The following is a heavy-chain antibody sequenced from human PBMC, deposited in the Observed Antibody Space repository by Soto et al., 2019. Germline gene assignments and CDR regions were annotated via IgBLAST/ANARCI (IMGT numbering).Heavy chain of an antibody. J-gene: IGHJ4*02. V-gene: IGHV1-46*01. D-gene: IGHD6-19*01. CDR1: GYTFTSYY. CDR3: ARSFGYNSDWIQERHFDY. Sequence: GASVKVSCKASGYTFTSYYIHWVRQAPGQGLEWMGIINPSDSSTTYAQNFQGRVTMTRDTSTSTVYMELSSLRSEDTAVYFCARSFGYNSDWIQERHFDYWGQGTLVTVSS. CDR2: INPSDSST.